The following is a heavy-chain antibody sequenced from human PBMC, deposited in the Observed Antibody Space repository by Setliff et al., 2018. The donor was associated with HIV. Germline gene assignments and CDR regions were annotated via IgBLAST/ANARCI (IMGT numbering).Heavy chain of an antibody. CDR2: INPNSGGT. J-gene: IGHJ6*03. V-gene: IGHV1-2*02. D-gene: IGHD2-2*01. Sequence: ASVKVSCKASGYTFSGYYMHWVRQAPGQGLEWMGWINPNSGGTNYAQKFQGRVTMTRDTSISTAYMELSRLRSDDTAVYYCARGDIIAVPAAIDKDVWGKGTTVTVSS. CDR3: ARGDIIAVPAAIDKDV. CDR1: GYTFSGYY.